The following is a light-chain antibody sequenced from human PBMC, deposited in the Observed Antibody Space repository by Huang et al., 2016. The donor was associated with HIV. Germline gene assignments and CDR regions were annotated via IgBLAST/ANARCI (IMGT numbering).Light chain of an antibody. CDR1: QSVSSY. CDR3: QQQGT. V-gene: IGKV3-11*01. CDR2: DAS. J-gene: IGKJ3*01. Sequence: EIVLTQSPATLSLSPGERATLSCRASQSVSSYLAWYQQKPGQAPRLLIYDASNRATGIPARFSGSGSGTDFTLTISSLEPEDFAIYYCQQQGTFGPGTKV.